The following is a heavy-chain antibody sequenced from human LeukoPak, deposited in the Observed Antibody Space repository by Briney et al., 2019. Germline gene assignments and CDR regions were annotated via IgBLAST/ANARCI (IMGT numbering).Heavy chain of an antibody. V-gene: IGHV4-31*03. Sequence: PSETLSLTCTVSGGSISSGGYYWSWIRQHPGKGLEWIGHIYYSGSTYYNPSLKSRVTISVDTSKNQFSLKLSSVTAADTAVYYCARAPSAMVRGVIIADYYYGMDVWGQGTTVTVSS. CDR2: IYYSGST. J-gene: IGHJ6*02. CDR1: GGSISSGGYY. CDR3: ARAPSAMVRGVIIADYYYGMDV. D-gene: IGHD3-10*01.